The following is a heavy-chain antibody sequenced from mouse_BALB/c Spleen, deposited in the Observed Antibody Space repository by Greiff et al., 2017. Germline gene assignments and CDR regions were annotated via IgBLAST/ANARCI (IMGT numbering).Heavy chain of an antibody. D-gene: IGHD1-1*01. CDR3: ARGYYYGSSYGAMDY. CDR2: IYPGDGDT. Sequence: VQLQESGPELVKPGASVKISCKASGYAFSSSWMNWVKQRPGQGLEWIGRIYPGDGDTNYNGKFKGKATLTADKSSSTAYMQLSSLTSVDSAVYFCARGYYYGSSYGAMDYWGQGTSVTVSS. V-gene: IGHV1-82*01. J-gene: IGHJ4*01. CDR1: GYAFSSSW.